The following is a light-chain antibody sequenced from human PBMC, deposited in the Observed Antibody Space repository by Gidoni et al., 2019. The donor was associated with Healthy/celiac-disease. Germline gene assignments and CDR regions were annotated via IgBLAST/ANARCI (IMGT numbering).Light chain of an antibody. CDR2: AAS. Sequence: DIQMTQSPSSLSASVGDQVTITCRASQSISSYLNWYQQKPGKAPKLLIYAASSLQSGVPSRFSGSGSGTDFTLTISSLQPEDFATYYCQQSYSTLFTFGPGTKVDIK. CDR3: QQSYSTLFT. J-gene: IGKJ3*01. CDR1: QSISSY. V-gene: IGKV1-39*01.